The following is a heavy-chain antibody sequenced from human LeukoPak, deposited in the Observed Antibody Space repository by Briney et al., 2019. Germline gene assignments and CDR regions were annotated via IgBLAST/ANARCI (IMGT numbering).Heavy chain of an antibody. Sequence: GGSLRLSCAASGNYWMHWVRQAPGKGLVWVSHINSDGSWASYADSVKGRFTISKDNAKNTVYLQMNNLRAEDTAVYYCVSFYEAYWGRGTLVTVSS. J-gene: IGHJ4*02. CDR2: INSDGSWA. CDR3: VSFYEAY. V-gene: IGHV3-74*01. D-gene: IGHD2/OR15-2a*01. CDR1: GNYW.